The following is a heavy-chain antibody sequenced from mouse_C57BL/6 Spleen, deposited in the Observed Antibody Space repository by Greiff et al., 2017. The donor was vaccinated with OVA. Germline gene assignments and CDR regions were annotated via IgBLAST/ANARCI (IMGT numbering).Heavy chain of an antibody. V-gene: IGHV1-74*01. CDR3: ANYYGSSYWYFDV. J-gene: IGHJ1*03. CDR1: GYTFTSYW. CDR2: IHPSDSDT. D-gene: IGHD1-1*01. Sequence: QVQLQQPGAELVKPGASVKVSCKASGYTFTSYWMHWVKQRPGPGLEWIGRIHPSDSDTNSNQKFKGKATLTDDKSTSTAYMQLYSLTSEDSAVYYCANYYGSSYWYFDVWGTGTTVTVSS.